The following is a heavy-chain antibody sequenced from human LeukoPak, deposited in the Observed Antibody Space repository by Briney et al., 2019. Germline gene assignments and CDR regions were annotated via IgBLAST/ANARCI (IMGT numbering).Heavy chain of an antibody. D-gene: IGHD2/OR15-2a*01. V-gene: IGHV3-7*01. CDR3: ARDNSLEFDY. Sequence: GGSLRLSCAASGFTFSSYWMSWVRQAPGKGLEWVANIKVDGREKYYVDSVKGRFTISRDNAKNSLYLRMNSLRADDTAVYYCARDNSLEFDYWGQGTLVTVSS. CDR2: IKVDGREK. CDR1: GFTFSSYW. J-gene: IGHJ4*02.